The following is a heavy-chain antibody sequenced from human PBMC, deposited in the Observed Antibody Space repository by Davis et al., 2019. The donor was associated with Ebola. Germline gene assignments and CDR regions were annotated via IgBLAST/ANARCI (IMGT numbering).Heavy chain of an antibody. V-gene: IGHV3-21*01. Sequence: PGGSLRLSCAASGFTFSSYSMNWVRQAPGKGLEWVSSISSSSSYIYYADSVKGRFTISRDNAKNSLYLQMNSLRAEDTAVYYCARDMVQATVPDYWGQGTLVTVSS. CDR2: ISSSSSYI. CDR1: GFTFSSYS. D-gene: IGHD3-10*01. CDR3: ARDMVQATVPDY. J-gene: IGHJ4*02.